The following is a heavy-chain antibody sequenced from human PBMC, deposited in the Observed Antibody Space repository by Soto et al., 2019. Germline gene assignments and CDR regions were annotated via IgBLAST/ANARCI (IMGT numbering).Heavy chain of an antibody. CDR1: GFTFSGYA. CDR3: AENARYSGSYLDY. CDR2: ISYDGSNK. Sequence: QVQLVESGGGVVQPGRSLRLSCAASGFTFSGYAMHWVRQAPDKGLEWVAVISYDGSNKYYADSVKGRFTISRDNSKNTLYLQMDSLRPEDTAVYYCAENARYSGSYLDYWGQETLVTVSS. J-gene: IGHJ4*02. V-gene: IGHV3-30*03. D-gene: IGHD1-26*01.